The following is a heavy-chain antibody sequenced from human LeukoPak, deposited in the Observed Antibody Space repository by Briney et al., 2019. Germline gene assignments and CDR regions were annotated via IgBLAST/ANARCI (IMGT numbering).Heavy chain of an antibody. CDR3: AREGYSGYDGWFDP. D-gene: IGHD5-12*01. J-gene: IGHJ5*02. Sequence: GGSLRLSCSASGFTFTTYGMHWVRQAPGKGLEWVAFIRYDGSNKYYADSVKGRFTISRDNSKNTLYLQLNSLRAEDTAVYYCAREGYSGYDGWFDPWGQGTLVTVSS. CDR2: IRYDGSNK. V-gene: IGHV3-30*02. CDR1: GFTFTTYG.